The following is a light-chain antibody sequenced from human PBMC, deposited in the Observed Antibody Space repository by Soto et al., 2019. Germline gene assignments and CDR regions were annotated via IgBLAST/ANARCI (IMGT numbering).Light chain of an antibody. Sequence: TQPASVSGSRGRSITISCTGTITDVGRYNHVSWYQHHPGKAPKLMIYELTNRPSGVSNRFSGSKSGYTASLTISGLQAEDEADYYCKSHTSSGTRVFGTGTKVTVL. V-gene: IGLV2-14*01. CDR1: ITDVGRYNH. CDR3: KSHTSSGTRV. J-gene: IGLJ1*01. CDR2: ELT.